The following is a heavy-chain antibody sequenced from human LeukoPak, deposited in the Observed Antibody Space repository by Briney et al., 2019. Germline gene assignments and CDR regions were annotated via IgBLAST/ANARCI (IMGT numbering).Heavy chain of an antibody. CDR1: GYTFTAYY. CDR3: ARGIPPRRDYDSRGYYSYYFDY. D-gene: IGHD3-22*01. Sequence: ASVKVSCKASGYTFTAYYIHWVRQAPGQGLEWMGRINPKNGDTNYAQKVQGRVTMTTDTSTSTAYMELRSLRSDDTAVYYCARGIPPRRDYDSRGYYSYYFDYWGQGTLVTVSS. J-gene: IGHJ4*02. CDR2: INPKNGDT. V-gene: IGHV1-18*01.